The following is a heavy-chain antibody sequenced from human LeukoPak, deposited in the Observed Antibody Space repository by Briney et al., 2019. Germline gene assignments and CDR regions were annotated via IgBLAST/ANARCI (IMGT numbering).Heavy chain of an antibody. D-gene: IGHD2-21*01. J-gene: IGHJ4*02. CDR3: ARGRVIESRYFDY. Sequence: GGSLRLSCAASGFTFSNNWMTWVRQAPGKGLEWVASVKKDASEKYYVDSVKGRFTISRDNAKNSLYLQMNSLRVEDTAVYYCARGRVIESRYFDYWGQGTLVTVSS. CDR2: VKKDASEK. CDR1: GFTFSNNW. V-gene: IGHV3-7*01.